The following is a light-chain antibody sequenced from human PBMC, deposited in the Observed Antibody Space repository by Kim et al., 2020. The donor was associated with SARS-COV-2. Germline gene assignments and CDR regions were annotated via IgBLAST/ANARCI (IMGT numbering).Light chain of an antibody. Sequence: GQRVTISCSGSSSNIVSNYVYWYQQLPGTAPNLLIYRNNQRPSGVPDRFSGSKSGTSASLAISGLRSEDEADYYCAAWDDSLSGWVFGGGTQLTVL. CDR1: SSNIVSNY. V-gene: IGLV1-47*01. CDR2: RNN. J-gene: IGLJ2*01. CDR3: AAWDDSLSGWV.